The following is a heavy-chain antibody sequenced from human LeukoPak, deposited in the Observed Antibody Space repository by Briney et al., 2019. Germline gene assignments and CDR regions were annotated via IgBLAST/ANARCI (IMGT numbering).Heavy chain of an antibody. D-gene: IGHD7-27*01. J-gene: IGHJ4*02. CDR1: GFTFSSYS. CDR3: ARARLGLPLDY. V-gene: IGHV3-21*01. CDR2: ISSSSSYI. Sequence: GGSLRLSCAASGFTFSSYSMNWVRQAPGKGLEWVSSISSSSSYIYYADSVKGRFTISRDNAKNSLYLQMNSLRAEDTAVYYCARARLGLPLDYWGQGTLSPSPQ.